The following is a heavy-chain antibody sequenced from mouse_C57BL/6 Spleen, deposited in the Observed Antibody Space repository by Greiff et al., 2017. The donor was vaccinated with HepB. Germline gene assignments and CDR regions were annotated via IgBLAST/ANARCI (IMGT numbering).Heavy chain of an antibody. CDR2: INPSNGGT. J-gene: IGHJ2*01. D-gene: IGHD1-2*01. CDR3: ARPHGARYFDY. V-gene: IGHV1-53*01. Sequence: QVQLQQPGTELVKPGASVKLSCKASGYTFTSYWMHWVKQRPGQGLEWIGNINPSNGGTTYNEKFKSKATLTLDKSSSTAYMQLSSLTAEDSAVYYCARPHGARYFDYWGQGTTLTVSS. CDR1: GYTFTSYW.